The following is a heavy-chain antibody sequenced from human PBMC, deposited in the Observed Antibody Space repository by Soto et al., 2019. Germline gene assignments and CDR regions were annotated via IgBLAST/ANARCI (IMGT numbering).Heavy chain of an antibody. CDR1: GGSISSYY. CDR2: IYYSGST. Sequence: SETLSLTCTGSGGSISSYYWSWIRQPPGKGLEWIGYIYYSGSTNYNPSLKSRVTISVDTSKNQFSLKLSSVTAADTAVYYCARAWGFYFDFWALVILVSVS. CDR3: ARAWGFYFDF. D-gene: IGHD1-26*01. V-gene: IGHV4-59*01. J-gene: IGHJ4*02.